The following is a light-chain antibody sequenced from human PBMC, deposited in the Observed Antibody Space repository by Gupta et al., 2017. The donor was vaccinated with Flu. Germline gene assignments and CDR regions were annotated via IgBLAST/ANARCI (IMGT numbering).Light chain of an antibody. V-gene: IGKV4-1*01. CDR3: QQYYSTPYT. J-gene: IGKJ2*01. CDR1: QSVLYSSNNKNY. CDR2: WAS. Sequence: NCKSSQSVLYSSNNKNYLAWYQQKPGQPPKLLIYWASTRKSGAPDRFSGSGSGTDFSLTISSLQAEDVAVYYCQQYYSTPYTFGQGTKLEIK.